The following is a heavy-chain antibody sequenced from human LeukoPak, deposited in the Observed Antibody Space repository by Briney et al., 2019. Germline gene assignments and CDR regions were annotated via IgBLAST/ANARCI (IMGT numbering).Heavy chain of an antibody. D-gene: IGHD3-10*01. CDR3: VRGKANYGSGSDV. CDR1: GFTFDEYA. J-gene: IGHJ6*04. Sequence: GGSLRLSCAASGFTFDEYAMHWVRQAPGKGLEWVSLISWDGASAYYADSVKGRFTISRDNARNSLYLQMNSLRAEDTAVYYCVRGKANYGSGSDVWGKGTTVTVSS. CDR2: ISWDGASA. V-gene: IGHV3-43D*03.